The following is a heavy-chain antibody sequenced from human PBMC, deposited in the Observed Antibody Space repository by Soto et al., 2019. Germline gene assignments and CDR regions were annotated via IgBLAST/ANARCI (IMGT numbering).Heavy chain of an antibody. CDR1: GFIFSAHA. V-gene: IGHV3-33*03. Sequence: QVQLVESGGGVVQPGRSLRLSCAASGFIFSAHAMHLVRQAPGKGLEWVAVIWYDGTNEYYADSVKGRFTISRDNSKNTHHLQMNSLRREDTAVYYCAKAGFRTTGYGTPLTSWVQGTLVTLSP. CDR2: IWYDGTNE. J-gene: IGHJ5*01. D-gene: IGHD6-13*01. CDR3: AKAGFRTTGYGTPLTS.